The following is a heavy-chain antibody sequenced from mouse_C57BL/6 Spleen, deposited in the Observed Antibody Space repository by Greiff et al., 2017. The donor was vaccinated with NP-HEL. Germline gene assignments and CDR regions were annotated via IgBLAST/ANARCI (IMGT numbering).Heavy chain of an antibody. V-gene: IGHV1-54*01. Sequence: QVQLQQSGAELVRPGTSVKVSCKASGYAFTNYLIEWVKQRPGKGLEWIGVINPGSGGTNYNEKFKGKATLTADKSSSTAYMQLSSLTSEDSAVYFCARYYDYDGWYFDVWGTGTTVTVSS. CDR1: GYAFTNYL. CDR3: ARYYDYDGWYFDV. D-gene: IGHD2-4*01. J-gene: IGHJ1*03. CDR2: INPGSGGT.